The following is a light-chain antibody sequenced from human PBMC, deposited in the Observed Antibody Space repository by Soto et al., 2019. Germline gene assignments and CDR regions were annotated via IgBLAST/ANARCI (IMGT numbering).Light chain of an antibody. CDR3: QQYGVSPRT. Sequence: EIVLTQSPDTLSLSPGERATLSCRASQSVSSSYLAWYQQRPGQAPRLLIYDASSRATGIPDRFSGSGSGTDFSLTISRLEPEDFAVYYCQQYGVSPRTFGQGTKVDIK. CDR2: DAS. J-gene: IGKJ1*01. V-gene: IGKV3-20*01. CDR1: QSVSSSY.